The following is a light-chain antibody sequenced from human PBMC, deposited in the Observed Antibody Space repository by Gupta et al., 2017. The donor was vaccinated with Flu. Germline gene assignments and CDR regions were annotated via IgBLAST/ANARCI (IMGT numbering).Light chain of an antibody. CDR2: EGT. V-gene: IGLV2-23*03. Sequence: SVSGSPGQSSTIVCTGTIVSWYQHHPGKAPKLVIYEGTKRPSGISSRFSGSKSDYTASLTISGLQSEDEADYYCCSYAGSSTFVFGGGTKVTVL. CDR1: I. CDR3: CSYAGSSTFV. J-gene: IGLJ3*02.